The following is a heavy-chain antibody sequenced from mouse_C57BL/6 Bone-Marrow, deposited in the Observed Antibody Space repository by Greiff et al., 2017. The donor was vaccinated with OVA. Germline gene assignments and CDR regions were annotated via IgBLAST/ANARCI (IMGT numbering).Heavy chain of an antibody. CDR3: ARDSNYEGCAY. CDR2: IDPSDSYT. Sequence: VKLQQPGAELVKPGASVKLSCKASGYTFTSYWMQWVKQRPGQGFEWIGEIDPSDSYTNYNQKFKGKATLTVDTSSSTTYKQLSSLTTEDSAVYYCARDSNYEGCAYWGQGTLVTVSA. J-gene: IGHJ3*01. CDR1: GYTFTSYW. D-gene: IGHD2-5*01. V-gene: IGHV1-50*01.